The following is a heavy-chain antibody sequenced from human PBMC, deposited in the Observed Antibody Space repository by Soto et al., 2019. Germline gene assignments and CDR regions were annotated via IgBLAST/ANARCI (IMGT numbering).Heavy chain of an antibody. Sequence: SETLSLTCTVSGASISSGRSYWSWIRQHPGKGLERIGYMFYSGSTYYHPSLKSRVNISADTSKNQFSLRLPSVTPADTAVYYCARDNGYGHFDSWGQGTLVTVSS. V-gene: IGHV4-31*03. D-gene: IGHD5-12*01. CDR1: GASISSGRSY. CDR2: MFYSGST. J-gene: IGHJ4*02. CDR3: ARDNGYGHFDS.